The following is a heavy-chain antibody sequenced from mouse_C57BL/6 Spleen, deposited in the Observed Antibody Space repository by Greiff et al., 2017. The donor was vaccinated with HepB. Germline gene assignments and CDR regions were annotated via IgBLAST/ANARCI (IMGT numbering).Heavy chain of an antibody. CDR2: ISSGSSTI. V-gene: IGHV5-17*01. Sequence: EVKLQQSGGGLVKPGGSLKLSCAASGFTFSDYGMHWVRQAPEKGLEWVAYISSGSSTIYYADTVKGRFTISRDNAKNTLFLQMTSLRSEDTAMYYCARGLRFAYWGQGTLVTVSA. CDR3: ARGLRFAY. J-gene: IGHJ3*01. D-gene: IGHD6-1*01. CDR1: GFTFSDYG.